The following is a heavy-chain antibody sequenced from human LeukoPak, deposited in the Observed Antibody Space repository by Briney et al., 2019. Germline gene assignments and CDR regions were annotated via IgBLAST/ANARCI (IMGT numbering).Heavy chain of an antibody. CDR2: IFYTRST. Sequence: SQTLSLTCTVSGGSISTYYWTWIRQSPANELESMGHIFYTRSTNYTPSLKSRVTISADTSKNQFSLKLSSVTAADTAVYHCARQAPVYYYYGMDVWGQGTTVTVS. CDR3: ARQAPVYYYYGMDV. J-gene: IGHJ6*02. CDR1: GGSISTYY. V-gene: IGHV4-59*08.